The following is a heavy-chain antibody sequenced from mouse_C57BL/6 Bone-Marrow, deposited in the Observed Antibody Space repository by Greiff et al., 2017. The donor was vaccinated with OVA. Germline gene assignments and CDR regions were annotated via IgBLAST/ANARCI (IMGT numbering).Heavy chain of an antibody. D-gene: IGHD1-1*01. J-gene: IGHJ3*01. V-gene: IGHV3-6*01. CDR2: ISYDGSN. CDR1: GYSITSGYY. CDR3: ARDTHYYGSYAY. Sequence: EVQLQESGPGLVKPSQSLSLTCSVTGYSITSGYYWNWIRQFPGNKLEWMGYISYDGSNNYNPSLKNRISITRDTSKNQFFLKLNSETTEDTATYYCARDTHYYGSYAYWGQGTLVTVSA.